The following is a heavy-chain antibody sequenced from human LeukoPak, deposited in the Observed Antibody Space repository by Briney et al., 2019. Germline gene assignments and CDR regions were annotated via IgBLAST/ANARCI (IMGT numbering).Heavy chain of an antibody. D-gene: IGHD3-10*01. CDR2: IKTYNGDT. CDR3: VRGGGRYYRDF. V-gene: IGHV1-2*06. CDR1: GYTFTLHH. Sequence: GAPVRVSCPLSGYTFTLHHIHWVSQAPGQRRKWMGRIKTYNGDTRYTQNFQGRFAMTTDTSISTVFMDLRGLTSDDTAVFYCVRGGGRYYRDFWGQGTPVTVSS. J-gene: IGHJ4*02.